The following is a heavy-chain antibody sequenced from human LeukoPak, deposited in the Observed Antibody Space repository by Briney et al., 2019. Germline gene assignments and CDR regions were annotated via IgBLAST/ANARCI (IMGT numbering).Heavy chain of an antibody. CDR2: ISTSSTYI. Sequence: GGSLRLSCAACGFTFSKYSMNWVRQAPGKGLEWVSSISTSSTYIYYADSMKGRFTVSRDNAKKSLYLQMSSLRAEDTAVYYCARAKTSGSYLYDYWGQGNLVTVSS. CDR1: GFTFSKYS. J-gene: IGHJ4*02. D-gene: IGHD1-26*01. CDR3: ARAKTSGSYLYDY. V-gene: IGHV3-21*01.